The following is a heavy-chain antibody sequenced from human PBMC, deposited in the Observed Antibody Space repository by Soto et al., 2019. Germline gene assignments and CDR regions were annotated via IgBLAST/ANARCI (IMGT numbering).Heavy chain of an antibody. CDR2: ISGSGSEV. Sequence: LRLSCAASGFTFSSYEMNWVRQAPGKGLEWVSYISGSGSEVFHAASVKGRFTMSRDNSKNMLYLQMNSLRAEDTAVYYCAKEGYDSGWYWDSWGQGALVTVSS. V-gene: IGHV3-48*03. CDR1: GFTFSSYE. CDR3: AKEGYDSGWYWDS. D-gene: IGHD6-19*01. J-gene: IGHJ4*02.